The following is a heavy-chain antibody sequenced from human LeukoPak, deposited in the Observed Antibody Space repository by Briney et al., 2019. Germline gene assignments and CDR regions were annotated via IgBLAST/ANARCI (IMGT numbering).Heavy chain of an antibody. CDR2: IYYSGST. CDR3: ARERQQQLVFPRPYYYYYMDV. J-gene: IGHJ6*03. D-gene: IGHD6-13*01. CDR1: GGSISSSSYY. Sequence: SETLSLTCTVSGGSISSSSYYWGWIRQPPGKGLEWIGSIYYSGSTNYNPSLKSRVTISVDTSKNQFSLKLSSVTAADTAVYYCARERQQQLVFPRPYYYYYMDVWGKGTTVTISS. V-gene: IGHV4-39*07.